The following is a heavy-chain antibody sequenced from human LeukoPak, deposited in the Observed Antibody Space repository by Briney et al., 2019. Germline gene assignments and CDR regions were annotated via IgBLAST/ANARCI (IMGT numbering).Heavy chain of an antibody. V-gene: IGHV3-49*03. CDR3: TRDPIDFWSTYYFDY. D-gene: IGHD3-3*01. CDR1: GFTFGDYA. Sequence: GGSLRLSCTASGFTFGDYAMSWFRQAPGKGLEWVGFIRSKAYGGTTEYAASVKGRFIISRDDSRSIAYLQVNSLRTEDTAVYYCTRDPIDFWSTYYFDYWGQGTLVTVSS. CDR2: IRSKAYGGTT. J-gene: IGHJ4*02.